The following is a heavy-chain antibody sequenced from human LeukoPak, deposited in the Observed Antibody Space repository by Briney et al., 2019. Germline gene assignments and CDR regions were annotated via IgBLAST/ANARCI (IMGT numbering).Heavy chain of an antibody. D-gene: IGHD3-3*01. CDR1: GGSISSYY. Sequence: SETLSLTCTVSGGSISSYYWSWIRQPPGKGLEWIGYIYYSGSTNYNPSLKSRVTISVDTSKNQFSLKLSSVTAADTAVYYCARNLYYDFCSGYYDAFDIWGQGTMVTVSS. CDR3: ARNLYYDFCSGYYDAFDI. V-gene: IGHV4-59*01. CDR2: IYYSGST. J-gene: IGHJ3*02.